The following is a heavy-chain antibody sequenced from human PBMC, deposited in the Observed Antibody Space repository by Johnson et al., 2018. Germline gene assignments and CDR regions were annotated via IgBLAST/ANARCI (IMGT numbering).Heavy chain of an antibody. CDR2: INWNGGST. CDR3: ARGGGSYNYYYYYMDG. D-gene: IGHD1-26*01. Sequence: VQLVESGGGVVQPGRSLRLSCAASGFTFSIYGMSWVRHAPGKGLEWVSGINWNGGSTGYADSVTGRFTISRDNAKNSLSLQMNSLRAEDTALYYCARGGGSYNYYYYYMDGWGKGTTVTVSS. CDR1: GFTFSIYG. J-gene: IGHJ6*03. V-gene: IGHV3-20*04.